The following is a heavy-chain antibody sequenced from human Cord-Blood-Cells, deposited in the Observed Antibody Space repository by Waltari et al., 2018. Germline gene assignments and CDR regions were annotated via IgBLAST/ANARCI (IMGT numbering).Heavy chain of an antibody. CDR2: IIPILGIA. D-gene: IGHD6-6*01. Sequence: QVQLVQSGAEVKKPGSSVKVSCKASGGTFGSYAIIWLRQAPGQGLEWMGRIIPILGIANYAQKFQGRVTITADKSTSTAYMELSSLRSEDTAVYYCAREGYSEYSSSSYWYFDLWGRGTLVTVSS. J-gene: IGHJ2*01. CDR1: GGTFGSYA. V-gene: IGHV1-69*09. CDR3: AREGYSEYSSSSYWYFDL.